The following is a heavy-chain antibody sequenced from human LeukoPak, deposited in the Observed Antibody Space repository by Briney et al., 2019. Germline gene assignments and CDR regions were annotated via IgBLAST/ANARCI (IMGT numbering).Heavy chain of an antibody. V-gene: IGHV4-39*07. J-gene: IGHJ3*01. CDR3: ARSVALYSFDV. D-gene: IGHD2-15*01. Sequence: SETLSLTRTVSGGSISSFYWSWFYWSWIRQPPGKGLEWIGTVYHTGDTDYNPSLKSRVTLSVDTSENQFSLSLTSVTAADTAVYYCARSVALYSFDVWGQGTMVTVSS. CDR2: VYHTGDT. CDR1: GGSISSFYWSWFY.